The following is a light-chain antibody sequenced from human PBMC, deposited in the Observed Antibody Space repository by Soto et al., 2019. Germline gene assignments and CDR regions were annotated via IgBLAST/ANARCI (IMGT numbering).Light chain of an antibody. CDR2: EVT. CDR3: TSYTSGSTLVV. V-gene: IGLV2-14*01. CDR1: SNDVGGYDF. J-gene: IGLJ2*01. Sequence: SALTQPASVSGSPGQSITISCTGTSNDVGGYDFVSWYQHHPGKAPKLIIYEVTNRPSGVSNRFSASKSGNTASLTISGLQTDDEADYYCTSYTSGSTLVVFGGGTKLTVL.